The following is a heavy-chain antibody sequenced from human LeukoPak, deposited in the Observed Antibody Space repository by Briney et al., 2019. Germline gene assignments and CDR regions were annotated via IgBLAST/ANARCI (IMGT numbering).Heavy chain of an antibody. CDR3: AREFCSGGSCYSGGWFDP. CDR2: INPSGGST. V-gene: IGHV1-46*01. J-gene: IGHJ5*02. CDR1: GYTFTSYY. Sequence: ASVKVSCKASGYTFTSYYMHWVRQAPGQGLEWMGIINPSGGSTSYAQKFQGRVTMTRDTSTSTVYMELSSLRSEDTAVYYCAREFCSGGSCYSGGWFDPWGQGTLVTVSS. D-gene: IGHD2-15*01.